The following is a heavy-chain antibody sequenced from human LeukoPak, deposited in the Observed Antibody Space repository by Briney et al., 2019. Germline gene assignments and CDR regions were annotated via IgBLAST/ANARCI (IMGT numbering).Heavy chain of an antibody. J-gene: IGHJ4*02. CDR1: GGSISSSGYY. D-gene: IGHD6-19*01. CDR2: IYYSGST. Sequence: SETLSLTCTVSGGSISSSGYYWGWIRQPPGKGLEWIGSIYYSGSTYYNPSLKSRVTISVDTSKKQFSLKLSSVTAADTAVYYCARGTLYSGWSYYFDYWGQGSQVTVSS. CDR3: ARGTLYSGWSYYFDY. V-gene: IGHV4-39*07.